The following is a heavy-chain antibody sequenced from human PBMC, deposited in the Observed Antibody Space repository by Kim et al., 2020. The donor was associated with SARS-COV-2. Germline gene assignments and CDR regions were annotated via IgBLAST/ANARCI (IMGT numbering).Heavy chain of an antibody. Sequence: SETLSLTCDVFDGSFSGYYWSWIRQPPGKGLEWIGEMFQSGSTNYSPSFERRLTISLDTSKNQLSLKVRSLTAVDTAVYYCVRGYKRSASYRYPSGMQYNYYGMDVWGQGHTVIVSS. CDR3: VRGYKRSASYRYPSGMQYNYYGMDV. V-gene: IGHV4-34*01. CDR1: DGSFSGYY. J-gene: IGHJ6*02. D-gene: IGHD3-16*02. CDR2: MFQSGST.